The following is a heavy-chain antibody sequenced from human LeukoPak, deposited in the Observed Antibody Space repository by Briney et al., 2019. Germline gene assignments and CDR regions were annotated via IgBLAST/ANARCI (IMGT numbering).Heavy chain of an antibody. V-gene: IGHV4-4*07. CDR2: IYASGST. Sequence: PSETLSLTCTVSGGSISNYYWSWIRQPAGMGLEWIGRIYASGSTNYNPSLKSRVTMSVDTSNNQFSLNLSSVTAADTAVYYCARTSARGAQFDYWGQGTLVIVSS. J-gene: IGHJ4*02. CDR3: ARTSARGAQFDY. CDR1: GGSISNYY. D-gene: IGHD3-10*01.